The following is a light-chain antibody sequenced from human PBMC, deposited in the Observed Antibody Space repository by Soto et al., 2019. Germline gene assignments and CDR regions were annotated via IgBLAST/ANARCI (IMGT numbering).Light chain of an antibody. CDR3: ASYSGTGTFYV. CDR1: SSDVGAYHY. CDR2: QVT. J-gene: IGLJ1*01. V-gene: IGLV2-14*01. Sequence: QSVLTQPASVSGSPGQSITIPCTGTSSDVGAYHYVSWYQHHPGKAPKLMIYQVTNRPSGVSDRFSGSKSGNTASLTLSGLRAEDEADSYCASYSGTGTFYVFGTGTKVTVL.